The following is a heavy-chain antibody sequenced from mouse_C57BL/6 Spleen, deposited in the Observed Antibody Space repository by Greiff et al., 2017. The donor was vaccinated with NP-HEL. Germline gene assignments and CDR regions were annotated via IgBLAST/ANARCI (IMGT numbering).Heavy chain of an antibody. V-gene: IGHV3-6*01. CDR1: GYSITSGYY. Sequence: EVKLQESGPGLVKPSQSLSLTCSVTGYSITSGYYWNWIRQFPGNKLEWMGYISYDGSNNYNPSLKNRISITRDTSKNQFFLKLNSVTTEDTATYYCARDTLFTTVVGGMDYWGQGTSVTVSS. D-gene: IGHD1-1*01. J-gene: IGHJ4*01. CDR2: ISYDGSN. CDR3: ARDTLFTTVVGGMDY.